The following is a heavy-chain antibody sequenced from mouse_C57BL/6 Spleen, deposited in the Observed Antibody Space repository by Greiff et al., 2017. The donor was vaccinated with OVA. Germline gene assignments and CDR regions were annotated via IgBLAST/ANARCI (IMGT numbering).Heavy chain of an antibody. J-gene: IGHJ2*01. CDR3: ARGGNGYYGYYFDY. CDR1: GYTFTSYW. Sequence: QVQLQQPGAELVKPGASVKLSCKASGYTFTSYWMQWVKQRPGQGLEWIGEIDPSDSYTNYNQKFKGKATLTVDTSSSTAYMQLSSLTSEDSAVYYGARGGNGYYGYYFDYWGQGTTLTVSS. D-gene: IGHD2-3*01. V-gene: IGHV1-50*01. CDR2: IDPSDSYT.